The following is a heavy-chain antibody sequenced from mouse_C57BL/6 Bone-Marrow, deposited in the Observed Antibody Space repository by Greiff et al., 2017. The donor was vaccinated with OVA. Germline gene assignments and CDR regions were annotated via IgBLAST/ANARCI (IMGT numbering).Heavy chain of an antibody. CDR1: GYTFTSYW. CDR3: AVYDYRFAY. Sequence: QLQQPGAELVMPGASVKLSCKASGYTFTSYWMHWVKQRPGQGLEWIGEIDPSDSYTNYNQKFKGKSTLTVDKSSSTAYMQLSSLTSEDSAVYYCAVYDYRFAYWGQGTLVTVSA. CDR2: IDPSDSYT. D-gene: IGHD2-4*01. V-gene: IGHV1-69*01. J-gene: IGHJ3*01.